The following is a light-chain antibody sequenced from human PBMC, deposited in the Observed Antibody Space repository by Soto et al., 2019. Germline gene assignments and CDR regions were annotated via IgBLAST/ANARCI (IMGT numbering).Light chain of an antibody. CDR1: QSISSW. Sequence: DIPMTQSPSTLSASVGDRVTITCRASQSISSWLAWYQQKPGKAPKLLIYKASSLESGVPSRFSGSGSGIEFTLTISSLQPDDFATYYCQQYNSYSWTFGQGTKVEI. CDR2: KAS. V-gene: IGKV1-5*03. J-gene: IGKJ1*01. CDR3: QQYNSYSWT.